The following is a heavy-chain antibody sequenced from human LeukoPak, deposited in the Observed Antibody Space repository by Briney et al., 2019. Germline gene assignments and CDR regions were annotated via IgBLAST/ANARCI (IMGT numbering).Heavy chain of an antibody. CDR2: IYTSGST. V-gene: IGHV4-61*02. CDR1: GGSISSGSYY. CDR3: ARTLPRFGVVSYYFDY. Sequence: SETLSLTCTVSGGSISSGSYYWSWIRQPAGKGLEWIGRIYTSGSTNYNPSLKSRVTISVDTSKNQFSLKLSSVTAADTAVYYCARTLPRFGVVSYYFDYWGQGTLVTVSS. J-gene: IGHJ4*02. D-gene: IGHD3-3*01.